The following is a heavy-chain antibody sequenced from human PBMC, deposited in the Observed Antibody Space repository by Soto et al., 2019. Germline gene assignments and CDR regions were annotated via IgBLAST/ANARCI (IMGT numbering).Heavy chain of an antibody. Sequence: SETLSLTCSVSGGSINNYEYYWTWIRQPPREGLEWIGHIYYTGSTSYNPSLKSRVTISLDTSKNQFSLKVNSVSAADTAVYYCARDGSSSHDLFDSWRQGXLAAAYS. J-gene: IGHJ4*02. CDR2: IYYTGST. CDR1: GGSINNYEYY. D-gene: IGHD6-6*01. V-gene: IGHV4-30-4*01. CDR3: ARDGSSSHDLFDS.